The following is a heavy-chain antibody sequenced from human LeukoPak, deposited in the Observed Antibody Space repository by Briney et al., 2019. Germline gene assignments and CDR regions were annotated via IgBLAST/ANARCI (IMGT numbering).Heavy chain of an antibody. V-gene: IGHV1-69*06. D-gene: IGHD5-18*01. CDR1: GGTFSSYA. CDR2: IIPIFGTA. J-gene: IGHJ4*02. CDR3: ARGNRGYSYGYYFDY. Sequence: ASVKVSCKASGGTFSSYAISWVRQAPGQGLEWMGGIIPIFGTANYAQKFQGRVTITADKSTSTAYMELSSLRSEDTAVYYCARGNRGYSYGYYFDYWGQGTLVTVSS.